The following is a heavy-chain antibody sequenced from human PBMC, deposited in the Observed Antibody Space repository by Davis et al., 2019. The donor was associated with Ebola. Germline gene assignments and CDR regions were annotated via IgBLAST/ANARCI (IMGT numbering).Heavy chain of an antibody. J-gene: IGHJ4*02. CDR3: ARGGAVAPD. CDR2: INSDGSST. V-gene: IGHV3-74*01. CDR1: GFTFDDYA. Sequence: HTGGSLRLSCAASGFTFDDYAMHWVRQAPGKGLVWVSRINSDGSSTSYADSVKGRFTISRDNAKNTLYLQMNSLRVEDTAVYFCARGGAVAPDWSPGTLVTVSS. D-gene: IGHD4-23*01.